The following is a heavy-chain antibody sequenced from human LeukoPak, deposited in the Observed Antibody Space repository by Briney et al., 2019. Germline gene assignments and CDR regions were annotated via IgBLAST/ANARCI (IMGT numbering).Heavy chain of an antibody. D-gene: IGHD1-1*01. V-gene: IGHV3-74*01. CDR2: INSDGSST. CDR3: ASDVAYKFDY. Sequence: GGSLRLSCAASGFPFSRDSMHWVRHSPGKGLVWVSRINSDGSSTNYADSVKGRFTISRDNAKNTLYLQMNSLRDEDTAVYYCASDVAYKFDYWGQGTLVTFSS. CDR1: GFPFSRDS. J-gene: IGHJ4*02.